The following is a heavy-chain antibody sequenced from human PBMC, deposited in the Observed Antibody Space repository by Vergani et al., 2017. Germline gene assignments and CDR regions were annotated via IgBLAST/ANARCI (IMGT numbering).Heavy chain of an antibody. CDR3: ARLVVVPAAILLGWFDP. CDR2: IYYSGST. J-gene: IGHJ5*02. Sequence: QVQLQESGPGLVKPSETLSLTCTVSGGSISSYYWSWIRQPPGKGLEWIGYIYYSGSTNYNPSLKNRVTISVDTSKNQFSLKLSSVTAADTAVYYCARLVVVPAAILLGWFDPWGQGTLVTVSS. CDR1: GGSISSYY. V-gene: IGHV4-59*01. D-gene: IGHD2-2*02.